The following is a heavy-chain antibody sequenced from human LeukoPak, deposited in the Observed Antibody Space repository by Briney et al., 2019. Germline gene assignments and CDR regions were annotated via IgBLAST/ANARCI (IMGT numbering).Heavy chain of an antibody. J-gene: IGHJ4*02. D-gene: IGHD2-2*01. CDR3: VRVQVAVQSVFDYFDY. CDR1: GFTFSSYA. V-gene: IGHV3-23*01. CDR2: ISGSGGSA. Sequence: GGSLRLSCAASGFTFSSYAMSWVRQAPGKGLEWVSAISGSGGSAYYADSVKGRFTISRDNSKNTLYLQMNSLRAEDTAVYFCVRVQVAVQSVFDYFDYWGQGTLVTVSS.